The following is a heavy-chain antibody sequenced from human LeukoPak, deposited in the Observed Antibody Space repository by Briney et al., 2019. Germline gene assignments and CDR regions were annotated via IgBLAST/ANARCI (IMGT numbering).Heavy chain of an antibody. D-gene: IGHD6-13*01. Sequence: SETLSLTCAVYGGSFSGYYWSWIRQPPGKGLEWIGEINHSGSTNYNPSLKSRVTISVDTSKNQFSLKLSSVTAADTAVYYCASSWMYSSRSSWFDPWGQGTLVTVSS. J-gene: IGHJ5*02. CDR2: INHSGST. CDR3: ASSWMYSSRSSWFDP. V-gene: IGHV4-34*01. CDR1: GGSFSGYY.